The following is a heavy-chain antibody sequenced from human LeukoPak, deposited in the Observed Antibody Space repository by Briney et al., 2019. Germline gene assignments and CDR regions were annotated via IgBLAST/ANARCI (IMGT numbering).Heavy chain of an antibody. CDR1: GFTVSSNY. J-gene: IGHJ4*02. CDR3: ARGRYSGYEGFDY. CDR2: IYSGGTT. V-gene: IGHV3-53*01. Sequence: GGSLRLSCAASGFTVSSNYMSWVRQAPGKELEWVSVIYSGGTTYYADSVKGRFTISRDNSKNTLYLQMNSLRAEDTAVYYCARGRYSGYEGFDYWGQGTLVTVSS. D-gene: IGHD5-12*01.